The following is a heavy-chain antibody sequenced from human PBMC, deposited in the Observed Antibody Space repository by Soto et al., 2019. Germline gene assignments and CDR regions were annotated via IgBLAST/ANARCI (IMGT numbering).Heavy chain of an antibody. D-gene: IGHD2-15*01. CDR3: AKDFFRCSGGSCHESSFDY. V-gene: IGHV3-23*01. J-gene: IGHJ4*02. CDR1: GFTFSSYA. Sequence: GGSLRLSCAASGFTFSSYAMSWVRQAPGKGLEWVSAISGSGGSTYYADSVKGRFTISRDNSKNTLYLQMNSLRAEDTAVYYCAKDFFRCSGGSCHESSFDYWGQGTLVTVSS. CDR2: ISGSGGST.